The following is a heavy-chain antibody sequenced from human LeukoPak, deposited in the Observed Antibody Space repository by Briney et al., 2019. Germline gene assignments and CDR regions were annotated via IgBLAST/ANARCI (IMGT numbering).Heavy chain of an antibody. V-gene: IGHV4-39*01. CDR1: GGSISSSSYY. CDR3: ARALIAQSQVVGWFDP. CDR2: IYYSGST. D-gene: IGHD4-11*01. J-gene: IGHJ5*02. Sequence: SETLSLTCTVSGGSISSSSYYWGWISQPPGKGLEWIGSIYYSGSTYYNPSLKSRVTISVDTSKNQFSLKLSSVTAADTAVYYCARALIAQSQVVGWFDPWGQGTLVTVSS.